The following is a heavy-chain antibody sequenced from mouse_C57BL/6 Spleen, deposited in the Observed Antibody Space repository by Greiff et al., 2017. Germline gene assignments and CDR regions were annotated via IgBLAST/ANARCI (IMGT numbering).Heavy chain of an antibody. CDR1: GFTFSSYA. CDR2: ISDGGSYT. Sequence: DVMLVESGGGLVKPGGSLKLSCAASGFTFSSYAMSWVRQTPEKRLEWVATISDGGSYTYYPDNVKGRFTISRDTAKNNLYLQLSHLKSEDTAMYYCARDKGAPAWFAYWGQGTLVTVSA. CDR3: ARDKGAPAWFAY. J-gene: IGHJ3*01. V-gene: IGHV5-4*01. D-gene: IGHD1-3*01.